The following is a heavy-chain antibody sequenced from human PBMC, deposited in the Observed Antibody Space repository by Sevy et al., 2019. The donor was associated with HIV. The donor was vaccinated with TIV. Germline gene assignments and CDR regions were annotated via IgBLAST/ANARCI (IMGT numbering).Heavy chain of an antibody. CDR2: ISSSSSYI. J-gene: IGHJ6*02. Sequence: GGSLRLSCAASGFTFSSYSMNWVRQAPGKGLEWVSSISSSSSYIYYADSVKGRFNISRDNAKNSLYLQMNSLRAEDTAVYYCARGSGIVVVPGSLYYYGMDVWGQGTTVTVSS. V-gene: IGHV3-21*01. CDR3: ARGSGIVVVPGSLYYYGMDV. CDR1: GFTFSSYS. D-gene: IGHD2-2*01.